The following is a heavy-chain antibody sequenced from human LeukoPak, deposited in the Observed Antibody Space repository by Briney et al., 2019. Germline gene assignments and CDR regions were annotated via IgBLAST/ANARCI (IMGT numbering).Heavy chain of an antibody. CDR1: GYTLTEIS. CDR2: FNPEDVET. V-gene: IGHV1-24*01. J-gene: IGHJ4*02. CDR3: ATEIVGYGDVHYFDS. Sequence: ASVKVSCKASGYTLTEISMHWVRQAPGQGLEWMGGFNPEDVETIYARSFQGRLTVTEDTSTDTAYMELSSLRAEDTAMYYCATEIVGYGDVHYFDSWGQGTLVTVSS. D-gene: IGHD4-17*01.